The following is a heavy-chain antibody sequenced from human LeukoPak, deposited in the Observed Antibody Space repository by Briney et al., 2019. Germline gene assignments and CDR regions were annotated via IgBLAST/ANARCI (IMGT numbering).Heavy chain of an antibody. CDR3: ARVLRSKPVDY. CDR2: IYYSGST. V-gene: IGHV4-39*07. D-gene: IGHD5-24*01. Sequence: SETLSLTCTVSGGSISSSSYYWGWIRQPPGKGLEWIGSIYYSGSTYYNPSLKSRVTISVDTSKNQFSLKLSSVTAADTAVYYCARVLRSKPVDYWGQGTLVTVSS. CDR1: GGSISSSSYY. J-gene: IGHJ4*02.